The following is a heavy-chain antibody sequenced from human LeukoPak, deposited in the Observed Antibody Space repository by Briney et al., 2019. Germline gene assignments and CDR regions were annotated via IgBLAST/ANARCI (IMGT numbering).Heavy chain of an antibody. D-gene: IGHD3-3*01. V-gene: IGHV4-61*02. Sequence: SQTLSLTCTVSGGSISSGSYYWSWIRQPAGKGLEWIGRIYTSGSTNYNPSLKSRVTISVDTSKNQFSLKLSSVTAADTAVYHCARDRYLPIFGVVRYYYGMDVWGQGTTVTVSS. J-gene: IGHJ6*02. CDR2: IYTSGST. CDR1: GGSISSGSYY. CDR3: ARDRYLPIFGVVRYYYGMDV.